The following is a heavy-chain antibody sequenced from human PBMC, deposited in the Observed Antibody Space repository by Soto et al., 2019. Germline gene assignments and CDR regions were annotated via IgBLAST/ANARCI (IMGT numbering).Heavy chain of an antibody. CDR3: ARGGYRGYDFAFDS. V-gene: IGHV1-8*01. Sequence: ASVKVSCKASGYTFTSYDINWLRQATGQGLEWMGWMNPNSGNTGYAQKFQGRVTMTRNTSISTAYMELSSLRSEDTAVYYCARGGYRGYDFAFDSWGKGKRGPVS. J-gene: IGHJ3*02. D-gene: IGHD5-12*01. CDR2: MNPNSGNT. CDR1: GYTFTSYD.